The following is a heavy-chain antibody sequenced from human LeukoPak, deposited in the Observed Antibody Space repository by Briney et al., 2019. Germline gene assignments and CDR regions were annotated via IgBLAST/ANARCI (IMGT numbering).Heavy chain of an antibody. V-gene: IGHV3-74*01. CDR1: GFTFRSYW. Sequence: GGSLRLSCAASGFTFRSYWMHWVRQAPGKGLVWVSRINGDGSSITYAEFVKGRFTISRDNAKNTLYLQMNSLRAEDTAVYYCARDQGCRMDVWGQGTTVTVS. J-gene: IGHJ6*02. CDR2: INGDGSSI. CDR3: ARDQGCRMDV.